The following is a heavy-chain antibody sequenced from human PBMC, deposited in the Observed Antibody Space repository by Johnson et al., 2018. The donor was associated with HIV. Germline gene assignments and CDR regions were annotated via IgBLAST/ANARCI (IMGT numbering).Heavy chain of an antibody. J-gene: IGHJ3*02. CDR2: IYYDGTNK. V-gene: IGHV3-33*06. D-gene: IGHD4-23*01. Sequence: QVQLVESGGGVVQPGGSLRLSCAASGFTFSSYGMHWVRQAPGKGLEWVAIIYYDGTNKYYADSVKGRFTISRDNSKNTLSLQMNSLRVEDTAMYYCAKARSLLDYGGFDAFDIWGQGTLVIVSS. CDR1: GFTFSSYG. CDR3: AKARSLLDYGGFDAFDI.